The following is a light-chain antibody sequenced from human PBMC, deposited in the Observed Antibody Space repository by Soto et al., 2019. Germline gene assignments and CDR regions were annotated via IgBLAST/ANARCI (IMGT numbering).Light chain of an antibody. CDR2: SSS. CDR1: QTISGTY. V-gene: IGKV3-20*01. CDR3: QQYGRSPTWT. J-gene: IGKJ1*01. Sequence: EIVLTQSPGTLSLSPGERATLSCRASQTISGTYLAWYQQKPGQAPRLLIYSSSSRAAGVSDRFSGSGCGTAFFLTISRLEPEDFAMYYCQQYGRSPTWTFGQGTKVEVK.